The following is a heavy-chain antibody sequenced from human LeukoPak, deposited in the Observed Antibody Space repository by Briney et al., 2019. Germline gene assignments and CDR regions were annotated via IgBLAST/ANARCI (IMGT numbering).Heavy chain of an antibody. V-gene: IGHV3-49*04. CDR3: ARGPSGYHNT. J-gene: IGHJ4*02. CDR2: IRSKAYGGTT. D-gene: IGHD5-12*01. CDR1: GFTFGDYA. Sequence: GSLRLSCTASGFTFGDYAMSWVRQAPGKGLEWVGFIRSKAYGGTTEYAASVKGRFTISRDDSKSIAYLQMNSLRAEDTAVYYCARGPSGYHNTGGQGTLVTVSS.